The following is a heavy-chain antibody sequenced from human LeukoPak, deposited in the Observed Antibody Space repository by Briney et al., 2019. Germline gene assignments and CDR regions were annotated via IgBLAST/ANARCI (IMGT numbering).Heavy chain of an antibody. V-gene: IGHV1-18*01. Sequence: ASVKVSCKASGYTFTSYGISWVRQAPGQGLEWMGLISAYNGNTNYAQKFQGRVTMTEDTSTDTAYMELSSLRSEDTAVYYCATVVRAVQAGGWYFDYWGQGTLVTVSS. CDR2: ISAYNGNT. CDR3: ATVVRAVQAGGWYFDY. J-gene: IGHJ4*02. CDR1: GYTFTSYG. D-gene: IGHD6-19*01.